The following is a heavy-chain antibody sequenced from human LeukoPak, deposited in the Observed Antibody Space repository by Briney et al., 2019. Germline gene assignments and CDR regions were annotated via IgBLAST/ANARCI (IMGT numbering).Heavy chain of an antibody. CDR1: GGTFSSYA. CDR2: IIPIFGTA. Sequence: ASVKVSCKASGGTFSSYAIIWVRQAPGQGLEWMGGIIPIFGTANYAQKFQGRVTITTDESTSTAYMELSSLRSEDTAVYYCASGDGHSRLELLPYWGQGTLVTVSS. J-gene: IGHJ4*02. V-gene: IGHV1-69*05. CDR3: ASGDGHSRLELLPY. D-gene: IGHD1-7*01.